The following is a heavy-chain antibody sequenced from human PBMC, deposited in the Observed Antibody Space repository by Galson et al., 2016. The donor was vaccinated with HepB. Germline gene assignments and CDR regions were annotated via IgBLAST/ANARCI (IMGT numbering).Heavy chain of an antibody. Sequence: SETLSLTCTVSGGSVSSGNYYWSWIRQPPGKGLEWIGYIYDSGSTSGSTNYNPSLKSRVTISVDMSKNHFSLKLSSVTAADTAVYYCARSIAAAGRRKQYYYDMDVWGQGTTVTVSS. CDR1: GGSVSSGNYY. V-gene: IGHV4-61*03. CDR2: IYDSGSTSGST. CDR3: ARSIAAAGRRKQYYYDMDV. D-gene: IGHD6-13*01. J-gene: IGHJ6*02.